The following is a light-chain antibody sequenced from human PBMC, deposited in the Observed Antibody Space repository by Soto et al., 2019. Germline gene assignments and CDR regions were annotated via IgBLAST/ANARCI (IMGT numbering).Light chain of an antibody. J-gene: IGKJ4*01. V-gene: IGKV1-9*01. CDR1: QDINSY. CDR2: AGT. Sequence: IQLTQSPSSLSASVGDRVTITCRASQDINSYLAWYQQKPGKAPNLLIYAGTSLQSGVPSRFSGSGSGTELTLTISSPKPEDFATYYCQHLHVYPSTFGGGTKVE. CDR3: QHLHVYPST.